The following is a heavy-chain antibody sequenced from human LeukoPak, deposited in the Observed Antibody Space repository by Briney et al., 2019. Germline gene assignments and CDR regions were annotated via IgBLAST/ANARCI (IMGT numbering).Heavy chain of an antibody. V-gene: IGHV1-18*01. Sequence: ASVKVSCKASGYTFTSYGISWVRQAPGQGLEWMGWISAYNGNTNYAQKLQGRVTMTTDTSTSTAYMELRSLRSDDTAVYYCARDLEDLIVVVPATISFDIWGQGTMVTVSS. D-gene: IGHD2-2*01. CDR3: ARDLEDLIVVVPATISFDI. CDR2: ISAYNGNT. CDR1: GYTFTSYG. J-gene: IGHJ3*02.